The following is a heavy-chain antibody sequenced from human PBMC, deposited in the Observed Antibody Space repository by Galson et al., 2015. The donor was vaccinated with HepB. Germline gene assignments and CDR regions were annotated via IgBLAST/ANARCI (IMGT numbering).Heavy chain of an antibody. CDR2: ISGSGGST. V-gene: IGHV3-23*01. D-gene: IGHD5-12*01. CDR1: GFTFSSYA. CDR3: AKDGQFDSGYDWGYYFDY. J-gene: IGHJ4*02. Sequence: SLRLSCAASGFTFSSYAMSWVRQAPGKGLEWVSAISGSGGSTYYADSVKGRFTISRDNSKNTLYLQMNSLRAEDTAVYYCAKDGQFDSGYDWGYYFDYWGQGTLVTVSS.